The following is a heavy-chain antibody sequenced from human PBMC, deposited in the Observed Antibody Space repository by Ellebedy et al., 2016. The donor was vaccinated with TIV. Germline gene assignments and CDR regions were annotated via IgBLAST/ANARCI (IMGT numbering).Heavy chain of an antibody. D-gene: IGHD3-10*01. CDR3: ANNHAGYFGP. V-gene: IGHV3-30*01. J-gene: IGHJ5*02. CDR1: GFTFSSYA. Sequence: PGGSLRLSCAASGFTFSSYAMNWVRQAPGKGLEWVAAILRDGDNTFYADSVKGRFTISRDDSKSTVYLQMNSLRPEDTALYYCANNHAGYFGPWGQGTLVSVSS. CDR2: ILRDGDNT.